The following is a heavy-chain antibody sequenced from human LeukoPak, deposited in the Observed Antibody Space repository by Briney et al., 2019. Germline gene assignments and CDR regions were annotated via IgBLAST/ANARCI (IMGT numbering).Heavy chain of an antibody. CDR1: GFTFSSYW. D-gene: IGHD6-13*01. CDR2: INSDGSST. V-gene: IGHV3-74*01. CDR3: ARESSSWYETIDY. Sequence: GGSLRLSCAASGFTFSSYWMHWVRQAPGKGLVWVSRINSDGSSTSYADSVKGRFTISRDNAKNTLYLQMNSLGAEDTAVYYCARESSSWYETIDYWGQGTLVTVSS. J-gene: IGHJ4*02.